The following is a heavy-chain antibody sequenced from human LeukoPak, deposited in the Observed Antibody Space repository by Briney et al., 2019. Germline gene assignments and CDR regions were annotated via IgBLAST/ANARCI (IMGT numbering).Heavy chain of an antibody. J-gene: IGHJ4*02. V-gene: IGHV3-23*01. CDR3: AKYIAAAGTGYYFDY. D-gene: IGHD6-13*01. CDR2: ISGSGGST. Sequence: GGTLRLSCAASGFTFSSYAMSWVRQAPGKGLEWVSAISGSGGSTYYADSVKGRFTISRDNSKNTLYLQMNSLRAEDTAVYYCAKYIAAAGTGYYFDYWGQGTLVTVSS. CDR1: GFTFSSYA.